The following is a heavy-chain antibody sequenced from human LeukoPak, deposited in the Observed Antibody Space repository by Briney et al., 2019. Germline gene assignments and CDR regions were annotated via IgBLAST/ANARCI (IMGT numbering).Heavy chain of an antibody. V-gene: IGHV6-1*01. CDR1: GDSVSSNSAA. Sequence: PSQTLSLTCAISGDSVSSNSAAWNWIRQSPSRGLEWLGRTYYRSKWYNDYAVSVKSRITINPDTSKNQFSLQLNSVTPEDTAVYYCARDPRVDQLRNYYYGIDVWGQGTTVTVSS. CDR2: TYYRSKWYN. D-gene: IGHD2-2*01. CDR3: ARDPRVDQLRNYYYGIDV. J-gene: IGHJ6*02.